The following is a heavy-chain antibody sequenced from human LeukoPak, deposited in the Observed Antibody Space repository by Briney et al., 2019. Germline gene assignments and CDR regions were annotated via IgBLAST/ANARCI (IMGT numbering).Heavy chain of an antibody. J-gene: IGHJ5*02. CDR1: GYSFTGYW. V-gene: IGHV5-51*01. Sequence: GESLKISCKGSGYSFTGYWIGWVRQMPGKGLEWMGIIYPGDSDTRYSPSFQGQVTISADKSISTAYLQWSSLKASDTAMYYCARHQLGYYYDSSGSNWFDPWGQGTLVTVSS. CDR2: IYPGDSDT. CDR3: ARHQLGYYYDSSGSNWFDP. D-gene: IGHD3-22*01.